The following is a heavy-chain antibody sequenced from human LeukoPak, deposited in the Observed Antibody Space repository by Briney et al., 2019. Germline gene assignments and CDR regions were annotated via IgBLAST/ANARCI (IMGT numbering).Heavy chain of an antibody. Sequence: SETLSLTCTVSGGSISSSSYYWGWIRQPPGKGLEWIGSIYYSGSTYYNPSLKSRVTISVDTSKNQFSLKRTSLTAADTAVHYCARRVDSSGLDYWGQGTLVTVSS. CDR3: ARRVDSSGLDY. D-gene: IGHD6-19*01. V-gene: IGHV4-39*01. CDR1: GGSISSSSYY. J-gene: IGHJ4*02. CDR2: IYYSGST.